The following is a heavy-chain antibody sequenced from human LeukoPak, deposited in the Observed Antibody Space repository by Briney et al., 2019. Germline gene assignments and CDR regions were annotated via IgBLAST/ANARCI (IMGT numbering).Heavy chain of an antibody. D-gene: IGHD1-1*01. J-gene: IGHJ4*02. Sequence: GGSLRLSCEASGFTFSRYAMSWVRLAPGKGLEWVSSISPSGSAIFYAHSVKGRFTISRDNAKNSLYLQMNSLRAEDTALYFCASGIRERGFDSWGQGTLVTVSS. CDR2: ISPSGSAI. CDR1: GFTFSRYA. CDR3: ASGIRERGFDS. V-gene: IGHV3-21*01.